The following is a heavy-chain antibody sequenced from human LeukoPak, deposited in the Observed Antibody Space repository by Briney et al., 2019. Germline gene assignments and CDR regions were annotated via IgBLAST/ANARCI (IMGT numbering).Heavy chain of an antibody. CDR2: FNPEDGET. J-gene: IGHJ4*02. CDR1: GYIFTELS. D-gene: IGHD6-13*01. CDR3: ARDRMAAAGTDY. Sequence: ASVKVSRKVSGYIFTELSMHWVRQAPGQGLEWMGGFNPEDGETFYAQKFQGRVTMTTNTSTSTAYMELRSLRSDDTAVYYCARDRMAAAGTDYWGQGTLVTVSS. V-gene: IGHV1-24*01.